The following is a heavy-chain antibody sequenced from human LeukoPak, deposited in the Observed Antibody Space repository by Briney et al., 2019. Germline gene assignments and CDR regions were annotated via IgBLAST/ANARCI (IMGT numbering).Heavy chain of an antibody. Sequence: PGGSLRLSCAASGFTFSSYWMSWVRQAPGKGLEWVANINQDGSEKYYVDSVKGRFTISRDNAKNSLYLQMNSLRAEDTAVYYCSRDAPHAYGSGSNYYYYYMDVWGKGTTVTVSS. J-gene: IGHJ6*03. CDR1: GFTFSSYW. V-gene: IGHV3-7*01. CDR3: SRDAPHAYGSGSNYYYYYMDV. D-gene: IGHD3-10*01. CDR2: INQDGSEK.